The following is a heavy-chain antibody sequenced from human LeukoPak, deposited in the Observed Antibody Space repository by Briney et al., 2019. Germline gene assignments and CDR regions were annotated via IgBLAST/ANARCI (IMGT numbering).Heavy chain of an antibody. CDR2: INPSGGST. J-gene: IGHJ3*02. V-gene: IGHV1-46*03. CDR3: ARDGAYCSSTSCYTVDAFDI. D-gene: IGHD2-2*02. Sequence: GASVKVSCKASGYTFTSYYMHWVRQAPGQGLEWMGIINPSGGSTSYAQKFQARVTMTRDTSTSTVYMELSSLRSEDTAVYYCARDGAYCSSTSCYTVDAFDIWGQGTMVTVSS. CDR1: GYTFTSYY.